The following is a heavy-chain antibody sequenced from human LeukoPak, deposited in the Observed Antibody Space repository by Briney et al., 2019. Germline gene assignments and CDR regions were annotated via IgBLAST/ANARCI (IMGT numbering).Heavy chain of an antibody. CDR2: TSPYNGNT. CDR1: GYTFTSYG. J-gene: IGHJ4*02. Sequence: ASVKVSCKASGYTFTSYGISWVGRAPGQGFEWMGWTSPYNGNTNYAQKLQGRVTMTTDTSTSTAYMELRSLRSDDTAVYYCARDDEYSSGWYGIDYWGQGTLVTVSS. CDR3: ARDDEYSSGWYGIDY. D-gene: IGHD6-19*01. V-gene: IGHV1-18*01.